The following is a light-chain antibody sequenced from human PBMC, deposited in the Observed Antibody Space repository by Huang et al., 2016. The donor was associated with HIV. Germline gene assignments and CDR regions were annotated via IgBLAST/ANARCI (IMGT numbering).Light chain of an antibody. CDR1: QNISSW. CDR2: KID. V-gene: IGKV1-5*03. Sequence: DIQMTQSPSTLSAFVGDRLTTTCRASQNISSWLAWYQQKPGKAPRLLIYKIDSLESGVPSRFSGSGSGTEFTLTISSLQPDDIGTYYCQYGETFGQGSKVEVK. J-gene: IGKJ1*01. CDR3: QYGET.